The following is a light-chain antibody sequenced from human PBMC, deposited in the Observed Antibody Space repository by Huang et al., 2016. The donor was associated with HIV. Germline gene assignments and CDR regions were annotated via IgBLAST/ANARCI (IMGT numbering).Light chain of an antibody. J-gene: IGKJ1*01. Sequence: IVMTQSPESLAVSLGERASINCKSIQSLLYRSNNKNYFAWYQKKQGHTPTLLIYWASVRAVGVPERFSGSGSGTNFTLTISSLQADDVAVYYCQQHYSRQSTFGQGTKLE. CDR1: QSLLYRSNNKNY. CDR3: QQHYSRQST. CDR2: WAS. V-gene: IGKV4-1*01.